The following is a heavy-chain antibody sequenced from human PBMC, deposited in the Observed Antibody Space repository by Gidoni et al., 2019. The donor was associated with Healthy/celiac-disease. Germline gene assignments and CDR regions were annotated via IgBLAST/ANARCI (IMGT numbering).Heavy chain of an antibody. Sequence: LQLQDSGPGLVNPSETLSLTCTVSGGSISSSRYYWSWIRQPPGEGLEWIGSIYCSGSTYYIPSLKSRVTISVDTSKNQLSLKLSSVTAAETAVYYCARHRFRQWLVEGPIDYWGQGTLVTVSS. V-gene: IGHV4-39*01. D-gene: IGHD6-19*01. CDR2: IYCSGST. CDR1: GGSISSSRYY. CDR3: ARHRFRQWLVEGPIDY. J-gene: IGHJ4*02.